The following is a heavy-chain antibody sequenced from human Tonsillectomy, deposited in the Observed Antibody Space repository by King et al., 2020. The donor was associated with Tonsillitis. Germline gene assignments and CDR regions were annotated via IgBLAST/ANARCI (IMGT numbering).Heavy chain of an antibody. Sequence: QLQESGPGLVKPSDTLSLTCAVSGGSISSTSYHWAWIRQPPGKGPEWIASIYYSGTTYYNPSLKSRLTISVDTTRNQFSLRLSSVTAADTAVYYCARDPGYSRGFDPWGQGMLVTVSS. CDR3: ARDPGYSRGFDP. CDR1: GGSISSTSYH. V-gene: IGHV4-39*02. D-gene: IGHD3-22*01. CDR2: IYYSGTT. J-gene: IGHJ5*02.